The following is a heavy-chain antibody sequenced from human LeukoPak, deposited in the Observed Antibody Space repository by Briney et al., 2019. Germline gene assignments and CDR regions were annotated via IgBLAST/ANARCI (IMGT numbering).Heavy chain of an antibody. CDR1: RLLYSRYG. D-gene: IGHD5-18*01. CDR2: ISNDGSNK. V-gene: IGHV3-30*18. J-gene: IGHJ4*02. CDR3: AKDSCAYTYHFDY. Sequence: GRSLRLSCASSRLLYSRYGLQWASQAPGKGLEWVAVISNDGSNKYYADSVKGRFTVSRDNSKNTLYLQMNSLRAEDTAVFYCAKDSCAYTYHFDYWGQGTLVTVSS.